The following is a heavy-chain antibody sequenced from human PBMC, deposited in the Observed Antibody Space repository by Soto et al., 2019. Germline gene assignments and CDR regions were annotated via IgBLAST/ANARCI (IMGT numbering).Heavy chain of an antibody. CDR1: GGSINSYY. V-gene: IGHV4-59*08. J-gene: IGHJ4*02. CDR2: VYYTGST. D-gene: IGHD3-9*01. CDR3: ARHRARFDILVGIDY. Sequence: QVQLQESGPGLVKPSETLSLTCTVSGGSINSYYWSWIRQPPGEGLEWIGYVYYTGSTKYSPSLKSRLTLSVDTSSNQFALRLSSVTAAETAVYYCARHRARFDILVGIDYWCQGTLGTVSS.